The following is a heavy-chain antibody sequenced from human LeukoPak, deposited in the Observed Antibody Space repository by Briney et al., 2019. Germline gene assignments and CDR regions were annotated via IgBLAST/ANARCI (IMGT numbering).Heavy chain of an antibody. V-gene: IGHV1-18*01. CDR3: AREVVRGVIVSYYYYMDV. D-gene: IGHD3-10*01. CDR1: GYTFTSYG. Sequence: ASVKVSCKASGYTFTSYGISWVRQAPGQELEWMGWISAYNGNTNYAQKLQGRVTMTTDTSTSTAYMELRSLRSDDTAVYYCAREVVRGVIVSYYYYMDVWGKGTTVTVSS. J-gene: IGHJ6*03. CDR2: ISAYNGNT.